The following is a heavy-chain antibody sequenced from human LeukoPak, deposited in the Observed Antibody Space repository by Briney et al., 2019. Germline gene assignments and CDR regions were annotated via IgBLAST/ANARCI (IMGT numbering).Heavy chain of an antibody. J-gene: IGHJ6*02. CDR1: GGSISSYY. V-gene: IGHV4-59*01. CDR3: ARDSQKNYGMDV. Sequence: SETLSLTCTVSGGSISSYYWSWIRQPPGKGLEWIGYIYYSGSTNYNPPLKSRVTISVDTSKNQFSLKLSSVTAADTAVYYCARDSQKNYGMDVWGQGTTVTVSS. CDR2: IYYSGST.